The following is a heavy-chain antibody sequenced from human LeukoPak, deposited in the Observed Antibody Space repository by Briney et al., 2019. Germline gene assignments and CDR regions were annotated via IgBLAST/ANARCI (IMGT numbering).Heavy chain of an antibody. CDR1: GFTFSSYS. CDR3: ARDYWFGESYFDY. D-gene: IGHD3-10*01. Sequence: PGGSLRLSCAASGFTFSSYSMTWVRQAPGKGLEWVANIKQDGSEKYYVDSVKGRFTISRDNAKNSLYLQMNSLRAEDTAVYYCARDYWFGESYFDYWGQGTLVTVSS. CDR2: IKQDGSEK. V-gene: IGHV3-7*01. J-gene: IGHJ4*02.